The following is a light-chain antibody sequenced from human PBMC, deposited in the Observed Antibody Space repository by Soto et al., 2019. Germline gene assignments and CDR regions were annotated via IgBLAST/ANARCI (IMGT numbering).Light chain of an antibody. Sequence: QSVLTQPRSVSGSPGQSITISCSGTIRDIGGYNFISWYQQHPGAAPKIIIYDVSKRPSGVPDRFSGSTSGNTASLTISGLQAEDDAFYYCCSYAGSNTLAFGGGTKPPS. J-gene: IGLJ2*01. CDR3: CSYAGSNTLA. CDR1: IRDIGGYNF. V-gene: IGLV2-11*01. CDR2: DVS.